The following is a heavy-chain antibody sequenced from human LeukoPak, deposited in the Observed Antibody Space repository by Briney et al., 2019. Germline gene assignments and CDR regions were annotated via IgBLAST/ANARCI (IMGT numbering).Heavy chain of an antibody. CDR2: IYYSGST. CDR1: GGSISSYY. J-gene: IGHJ5*02. Sequence: KPSETLSLTCTVSGGSISSYYWSWIRQPPGKGLEWIGYIYYSGSTNYNPSLKSRVTISVDTSKNQFSLKLSSVTAADTAVYYCARDFYGSGIGSWFDPWGQGTLVTVSS. D-gene: IGHD3-10*01. CDR3: ARDFYGSGIGSWFDP. V-gene: IGHV4-59*01.